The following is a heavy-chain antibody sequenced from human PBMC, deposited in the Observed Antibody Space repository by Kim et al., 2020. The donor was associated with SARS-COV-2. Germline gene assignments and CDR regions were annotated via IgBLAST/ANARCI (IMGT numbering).Heavy chain of an antibody. J-gene: IGHJ6*02. CDR3: ARMGAAYTSGGMDV. Sequence: SETLSLTCTVSGGSISRSTYYWGWVRQPPEKGLEWIGSIYYSGSSYYNPSLKSRVTISVDTSKNQFSLRLSSVTAADTALYYCARMGAAYTSGGMDVWGQGTTVTVSS. CDR2: IYYSGSS. V-gene: IGHV4-39*01. CDR1: GGSISRSTYY. D-gene: IGHD6-19*01.